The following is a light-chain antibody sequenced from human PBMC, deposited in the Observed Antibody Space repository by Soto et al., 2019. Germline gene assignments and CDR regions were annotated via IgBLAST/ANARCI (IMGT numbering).Light chain of an antibody. J-gene: IGKJ1*01. V-gene: IGKV3-11*01. CDR2: QTS. Sequence: EMVYTQSPATLPSFPGDRVTLSCRASQYINTRLAWYQHRPGQAPRLLIYQTSLRAAGIPARFSASGSGTDFTLTISDVQPEDFALYYCHQRQSWPRTFGQGTKVDIK. CDR1: QYINTR. CDR3: HQRQSWPRT.